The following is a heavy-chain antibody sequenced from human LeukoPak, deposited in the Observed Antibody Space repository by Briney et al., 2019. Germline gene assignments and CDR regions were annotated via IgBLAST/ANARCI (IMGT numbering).Heavy chain of an antibody. CDR1: GGSISSGSYY. V-gene: IGHV4-61*02. CDR3: ARGYYFDY. Sequence: SETLSLTCTVSGGSISSGSYYWSWIRQPAGKGLEWIGRIYTSGSTNYNPSLKSRVTISVDTSKNQFSLKLSSVTATDTAVYYCARGYYFDYWGQGTLVTVSS. J-gene: IGHJ4*02. CDR2: IYTSGST.